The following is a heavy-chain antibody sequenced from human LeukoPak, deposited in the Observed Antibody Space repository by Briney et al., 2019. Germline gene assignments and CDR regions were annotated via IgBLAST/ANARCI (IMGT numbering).Heavy chain of an antibody. J-gene: IGHJ5*02. CDR2: ISYDEST. Sequence: PSETLSLTCTVSGGSISSYYWSWVRQPPRQGLEWIGYISYDESTNYNPSLKSRVTMPIDTSKNQFYLKSSSVTAAGTAVYYCARDVSWWLVPKWWFDTWGQGTLVTVSS. CDR1: GGSISSYY. V-gene: IGHV4-59*12. D-gene: IGHD2-15*01. CDR3: ARDVSWWLVPKWWFDT.